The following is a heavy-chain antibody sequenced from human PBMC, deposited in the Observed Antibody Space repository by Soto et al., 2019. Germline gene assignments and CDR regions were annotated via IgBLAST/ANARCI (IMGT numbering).Heavy chain of an antibody. CDR3: ARDHSHYYDFWSAQRGWFDP. CDR1: GGSISSYY. CDR2: IYYSGST. Sequence: SETLSLTCTVSGGSISSYYWSWIRQPPGKGLEWIGYIYYSGSTNYNPSLKSRVTISVDTSKNQFSLKLSSVTAADTAVYYCARDHSHYYDFWSAQRGWFDPWGQGTLVTVSS. D-gene: IGHD3-3*01. J-gene: IGHJ5*02. V-gene: IGHV4-59*01.